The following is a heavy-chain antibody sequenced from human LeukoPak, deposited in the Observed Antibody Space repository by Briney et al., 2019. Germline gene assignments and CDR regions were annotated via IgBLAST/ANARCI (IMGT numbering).Heavy chain of an antibody. J-gene: IGHJ4*02. CDR2: ISSSSSYI. CDR3: ASRPMWRFYYDY. Sequence: GGSLRLSCAASGFTFSSYSMNWVRQAPGKGLEWVSSISSSSSYIYYADSVKGRFTISRDNAKNSLYLQMNSLRAEDTAVYYCASRPMWRFYYDYWGQGTLVTVSS. D-gene: IGHD2-21*01. V-gene: IGHV3-21*01. CDR1: GFTFSSYS.